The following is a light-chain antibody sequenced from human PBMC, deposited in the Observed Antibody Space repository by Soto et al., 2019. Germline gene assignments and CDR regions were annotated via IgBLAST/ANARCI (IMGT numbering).Light chain of an antibody. J-gene: IGLJ1*01. Sequence: QSVLTQPPSASGTPGQRVSISRSGSSSNIGTNFVDWYQQLPGTAPKLLIYSNNQRPSGVPARFSGSKSGTSASLAISGLQSEDEADYYCAAWDDSLIAYVFGSGTKLTVL. CDR3: AAWDDSLIAYV. V-gene: IGLV1-44*01. CDR2: SNN. CDR1: SSNIGTNF.